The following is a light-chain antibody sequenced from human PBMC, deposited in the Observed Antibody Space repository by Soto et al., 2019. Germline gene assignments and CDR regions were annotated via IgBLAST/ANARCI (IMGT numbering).Light chain of an antibody. Sequence: QSALTRPRSVSGCPGQSVTISCTGSNSDVGAYKFVSWLQHNPGEAPKVMIYDVTQRPSGVPDRFSGTKSGNTASLTISGLQAEDEADYYCCSYAGSYTWVFGSGTKVTVL. CDR2: DVT. V-gene: IGLV2-11*01. J-gene: IGLJ1*01. CDR1: NSDVGAYKF. CDR3: CSYAGSYTWV.